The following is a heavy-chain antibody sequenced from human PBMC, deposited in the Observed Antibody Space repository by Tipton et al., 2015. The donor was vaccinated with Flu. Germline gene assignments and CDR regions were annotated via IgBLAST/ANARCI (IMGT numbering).Heavy chain of an antibody. J-gene: IGHJ4*02. V-gene: IGHV1-8*01. Sequence: QVQLVQSGAEVKKPEASVKVSCKASGYTFTSYDINWVRQATGQGLEWMGWMNPNSGNTGYAQKFQGRVTMTRNTSISTAYMELSSLRSEDTAVYYCARGPGRYCTNGVCYRAGSYFDYWGQGPLVTVSS. CDR1: GYTFTSYD. D-gene: IGHD2-8*01. CDR2: MNPNSGNT. CDR3: ARGPGRYCTNGVCYRAGSYFDY.